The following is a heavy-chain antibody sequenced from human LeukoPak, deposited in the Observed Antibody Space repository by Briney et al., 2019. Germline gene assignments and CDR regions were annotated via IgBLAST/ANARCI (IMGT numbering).Heavy chain of an antibody. Sequence: GGSLRLSCAASGFTFSSIAMSWVRQAPDKGLEWVSTISGSGGGTYYADSVKGRFTISRDDSKNTLYLQMNSLRADDTAVYYCVKDLGRYRNNFFDYWGQGNLVTVSS. CDR3: VKDLGRYRNNFFDY. V-gene: IGHV3-23*01. CDR2: ISGSGGGT. J-gene: IGHJ4*02. D-gene: IGHD1-1*01. CDR1: GFTFSSIA.